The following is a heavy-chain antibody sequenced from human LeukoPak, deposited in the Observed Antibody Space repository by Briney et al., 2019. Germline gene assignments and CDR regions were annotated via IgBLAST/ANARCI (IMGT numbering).Heavy chain of an antibody. CDR1: GFTFSSYG. CDR3: AKSGVQSSSWYRREDLYNWFDP. V-gene: IGHV3-30*02. J-gene: IGHJ5*02. D-gene: IGHD6-13*01. CDR2: IRYDGSNK. Sequence: GGSLRLSCAASGFTFSSYGMHWVRQAPGKGLEWVAFIRYDGSNKYYADSVKGRFTISRDNSKNTLYLQMNSLRAEDTAVYYCAKSGVQSSSWYRREDLYNWFDPWGQGTLVTVSS.